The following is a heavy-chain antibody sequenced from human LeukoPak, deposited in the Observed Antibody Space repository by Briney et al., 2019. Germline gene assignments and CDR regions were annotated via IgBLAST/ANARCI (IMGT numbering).Heavy chain of an antibody. J-gene: IGHJ4*02. V-gene: IGHV4-59*08. CDR2: IYYSGST. CDR1: GGSISSYY. Sequence: SETLSLTCTVSGGSISSYYWSWLRQPPGKGLEWIGYIYYSGSTNYNPSLKSRVTISVDTSKNQFSLKLSSVTAADTAVYYCARHPPGDYGELPFDYWGQGTLVTVSS. CDR3: ARHPPGDYGELPFDY. D-gene: IGHD4-17*01.